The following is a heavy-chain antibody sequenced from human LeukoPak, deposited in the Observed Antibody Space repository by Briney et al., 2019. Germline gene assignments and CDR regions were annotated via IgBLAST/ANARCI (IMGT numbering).Heavy chain of an antibody. CDR1: GFTFSSYG. Sequence: PGRSLRLSCAASGFTFSSYGMHWVRQAPGKGLEWVAVIWYDGSNKYYADSVKGRFTISRDNSKNTLYLQMNSLRAEDTAVYYCARDLMNGIFDYWGQGTLVTVSP. CDR3: ARDLMNGIFDY. J-gene: IGHJ4*02. V-gene: IGHV3-33*01. CDR2: IWYDGSNK. D-gene: IGHD1-14*01.